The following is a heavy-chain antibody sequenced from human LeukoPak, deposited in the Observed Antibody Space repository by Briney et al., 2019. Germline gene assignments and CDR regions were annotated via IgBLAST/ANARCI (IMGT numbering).Heavy chain of an antibody. D-gene: IGHD2-2*01. CDR3: ARRGRRDQPKYDWFDP. CDR2: IYPGDSDT. V-gene: IGHV5-51*01. CDR1: GYSFTSYW. Sequence: PGESLKISCKGSGYSFTSYWIGWVRQMPGKGLEWMGIIYPGDSDTRYSPSFQGQVTISADKSISTAYLQWSSLKASDTAMYYCARRGRRDQPKYDWFDPWGQGTLVTVSS. J-gene: IGHJ5*02.